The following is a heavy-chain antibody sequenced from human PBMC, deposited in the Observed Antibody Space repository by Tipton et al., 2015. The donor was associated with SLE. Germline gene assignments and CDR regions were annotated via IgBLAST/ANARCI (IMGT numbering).Heavy chain of an antibody. Sequence: QSGAEVKKPGSSVKVSCKASGGTFSSQTISWVRQAPGQGLEWMGGLMPFFGIPNYAQNFQGRVTITTDESTSTAYMELSSLRSEDTAVYYCARAPFMVVIVGDSFDIWGQGTMVTVSS. CDR2: LMPFFGIP. CDR3: ARAPFMVVIVGDSFDI. J-gene: IGHJ3*02. D-gene: IGHD3-22*01. CDR1: GGTFSSQT. V-gene: IGHV1-69*05.